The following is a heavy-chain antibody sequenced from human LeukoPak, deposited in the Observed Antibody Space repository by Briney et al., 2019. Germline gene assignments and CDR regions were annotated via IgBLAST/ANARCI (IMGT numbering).Heavy chain of an antibody. CDR2: IYPGDSDT. CDR3: ARHGSSGNDWYYYYGMDV. V-gene: IGHV5-51*01. J-gene: IGHJ6*02. Sequence: GESLKISCKGSGYSFTSYWIGWVRQMPGKGLEWMGIIYPGDSDTRYSPSFQGQVTISADKSISTAYLQWSSLKASDTAMYYCARHGSSGNDWYYYYGMDVWGQGTTVTVSS. D-gene: IGHD6-19*01. CDR1: GYSFTSYW.